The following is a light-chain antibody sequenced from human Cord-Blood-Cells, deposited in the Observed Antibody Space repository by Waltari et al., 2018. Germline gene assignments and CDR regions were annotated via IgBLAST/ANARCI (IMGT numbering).Light chain of an antibody. J-gene: IGKJ1*01. CDR3: QQYYSTPRT. CDR1: QSVLYSSNNKNY. Sequence: DIVMTQSPDSLAVSLGERATINCKSSQSVLYSSNNKNYLAWYQQKPGQPPKLLIYGASTRESGVPDRFSGSGSGTDFTLTISSLQAEDVAVYYCQQYYSTPRTFGQGP. CDR2: GAS. V-gene: IGKV4-1*01.